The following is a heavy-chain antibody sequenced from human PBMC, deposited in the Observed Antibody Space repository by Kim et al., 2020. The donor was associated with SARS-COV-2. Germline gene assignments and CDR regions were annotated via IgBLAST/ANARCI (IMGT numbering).Heavy chain of an antibody. CDR1: GGTFSSYA. CDR3: ARARSIFGDYDAFDI. J-gene: IGHJ3*02. Sequence: SVKVSCKASGGTFSSYAISWVRQAPGQGLEWMGGIIPIFGTANYAQKFQGRVTITADESTSTAYMELSSLRSEDTAVYYCARARSIFGDYDAFDIWGQGTMVTVSS. D-gene: IGHD3-3*01. V-gene: IGHV1-69*13. CDR2: IIPIFGTA.